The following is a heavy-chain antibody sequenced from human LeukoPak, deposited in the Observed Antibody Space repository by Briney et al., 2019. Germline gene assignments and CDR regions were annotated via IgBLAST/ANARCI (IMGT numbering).Heavy chain of an antibody. V-gene: IGHV3-21*01. CDR3: AKLRYQPLLYSGAFDI. J-gene: IGHJ3*02. CDR1: GFTFSSYS. D-gene: IGHD2-2*02. CDR2: ISSSSSYI. Sequence: GGSLRLSCAASGFTFSSYSMNWVRQAPGKGLEWVSSISSSSSYIYYADSVKGRFTISRDNSKNTLYLQMNSLRAEDTAVYYCAKLRYQPLLYSGAFDIWGQGTMVTVSS.